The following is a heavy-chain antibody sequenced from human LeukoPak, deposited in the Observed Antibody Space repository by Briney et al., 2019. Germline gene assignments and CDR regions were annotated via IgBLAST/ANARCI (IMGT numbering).Heavy chain of an antibody. CDR3: ARDSRAYYYYYMDV. CDR2: IYTSGST. CDR1: GGSISSGSYY. Sequence: SETLSLTCTVSGGSISSGSYYWSWIRQPAGKGLEWIGRIYTSGSTNYNPSLKSRVTISVDTSKNQFSLKLSSVTAADTAVYYCARDSRAYYYYYMDVWGKGTTVTVSS. V-gene: IGHV4-61*02. J-gene: IGHJ6*03.